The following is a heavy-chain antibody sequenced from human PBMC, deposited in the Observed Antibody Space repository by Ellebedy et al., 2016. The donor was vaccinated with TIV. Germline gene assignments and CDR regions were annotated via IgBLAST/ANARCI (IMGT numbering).Heavy chain of an antibody. D-gene: IGHD6-19*01. CDR3: SRGVSGWSPYYFDY. Sequence: GESLKISCAASGFILSNFAMSWVRQAPGKGLEWVSVLSGNGDSTYYADSVKGRFTISRDNSKNTLFLQMNSLRAEDTAVYYCSRGVSGWSPYYFDYWGQGIRVTVSS. CDR2: LSGNGDST. J-gene: IGHJ4*02. V-gene: IGHV3-23*01. CDR1: GFILSNFA.